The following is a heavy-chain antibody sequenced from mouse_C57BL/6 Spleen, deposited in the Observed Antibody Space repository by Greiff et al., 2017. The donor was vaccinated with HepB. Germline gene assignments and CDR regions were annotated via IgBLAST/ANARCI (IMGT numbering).Heavy chain of an antibody. J-gene: IGHJ3*01. D-gene: IGHD2-3*01. V-gene: IGHV1-50*01. Sequence: VKLMESGAELVKPGASVKLSCKASGYTFTSYWIQWVKQRPGQGLEWIGEIDPSDSYTNYNQKFKGKATLTVDTSSSTAYMQLSSLTSEDSAVYYCARYDGYYPFAYWGQGTLVTVSA. CDR1: GYTFTSYW. CDR3: ARYDGYYPFAY. CDR2: IDPSDSYT.